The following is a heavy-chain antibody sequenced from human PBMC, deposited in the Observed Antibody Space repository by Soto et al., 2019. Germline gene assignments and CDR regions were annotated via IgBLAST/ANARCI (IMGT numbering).Heavy chain of an antibody. D-gene: IGHD1-26*01. J-gene: IGHJ3*02. V-gene: IGHV4-61*01. CDR1: GDSVNNGRYH. Sequence: SETLSLTCTVSGDSVNNGRYHWSWIRQPPMKGLEWIGYIYNSGRAHYNPSLRSRVTISVDTSKNQFSLKLSSVTAADTAVYYCAREKSYYLPGDAFDIWGQGTMVTVSS. CDR3: AREKSYYLPGDAFDI. CDR2: IYNSGRA.